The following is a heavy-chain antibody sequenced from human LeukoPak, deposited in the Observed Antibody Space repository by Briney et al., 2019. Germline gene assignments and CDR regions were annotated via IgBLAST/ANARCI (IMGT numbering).Heavy chain of an antibody. J-gene: IGHJ4*02. D-gene: IGHD2-2*01. V-gene: IGHV1-2*02. Sequence: ASVKVSCKASGYTFTGYYIHWVRQGPGQGLEWVGWFNPKSGGTNYAQKSQGRVTMTRDTSISTAYMELSSLRSDDTAVYYCARDFCSSTRCPSTSPYYWGQGTLVTVSS. CDR1: GYTFTGYY. CDR3: ARDFCSSTRCPSTSPYY. CDR2: FNPKSGGT.